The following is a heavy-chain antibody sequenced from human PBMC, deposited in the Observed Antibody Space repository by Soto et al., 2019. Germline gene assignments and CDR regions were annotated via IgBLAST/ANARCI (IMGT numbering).Heavy chain of an antibody. J-gene: IGHJ5*02. CDR1: GFTFSSNG. CDR3: ARDMHAGFTHYFDP. CDR2: ISYDGSDK. V-gene: IGHV3-30*03. D-gene: IGHD1-26*01. Sequence: PGGSLRLSCAASGFTFSSNGMHWVRQAPGKGLEWVAVISYDGSDKYYADSVKGRFTISRDNSKKTVYLEMNSLRTEDTAVYYCARDMHAGFTHYFDPWGQGTLVTVSS.